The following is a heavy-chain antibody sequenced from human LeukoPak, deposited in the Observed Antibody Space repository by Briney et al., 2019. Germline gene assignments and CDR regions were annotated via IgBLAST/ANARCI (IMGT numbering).Heavy chain of an antibody. D-gene: IGHD2-2*02. Sequence: GGSLRLSCAASGFTFSNYAMNWVRQAPGKGLEWVSAISSSAASIYYADSVKGRFTISRDNSKNTLWLQMNSLRDEDTAVYYCAKSQPSAISWFDPWGQGALVTVSS. J-gene: IGHJ5*02. CDR2: ISSSAASI. CDR3: AKSQPSAISWFDP. V-gene: IGHV3-23*01. CDR1: GFTFSNYA.